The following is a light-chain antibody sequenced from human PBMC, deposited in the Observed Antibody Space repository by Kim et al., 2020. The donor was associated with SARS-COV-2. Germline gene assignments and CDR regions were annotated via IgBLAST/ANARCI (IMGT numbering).Light chain of an antibody. J-gene: IGKJ2*01. V-gene: IGKV1-16*01. CDR3: QQYSSYPYT. CDR2: LAS. Sequence: YASIGDRVTITCRASQGTNNYLAWLQQKPGKAPKSLIYLASSLQSGVPSRFSGSGSGTDFTLTTSSLQPEDFATYYCQQYSSYPYTFGQGTKLEIK. CDR1: QGTNNY.